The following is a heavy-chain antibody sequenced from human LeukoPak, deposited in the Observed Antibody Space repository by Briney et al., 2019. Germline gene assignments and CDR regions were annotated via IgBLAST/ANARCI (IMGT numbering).Heavy chain of an antibody. J-gene: IGHJ4*02. V-gene: IGHV3-11*01. CDR3: SRNAGRGRMTDF. Sequence: GGSLRLSCAGSGFTFSDHYMSWIRQAPGKVPEWLSYISVGGNDIQYAGPVKGRFTISRDNAKNSVYLQMNSLRPDDTAVYFCSRNAGRGRMTDFWGQGTLVTVSS. D-gene: IGHD3-10*01. CDR2: ISVGGNDI. CDR1: GFTFSDHY.